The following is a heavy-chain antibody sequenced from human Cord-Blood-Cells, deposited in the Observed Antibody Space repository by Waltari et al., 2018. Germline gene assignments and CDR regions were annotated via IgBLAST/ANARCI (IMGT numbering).Heavy chain of an antibody. CDR3: ARGRGSSSWYAFDI. Sequence: QVQLVQSGAEVKKSGYSVKVSCKASGGTFRSYAMRWVRQAPGQGLEWMGGIIPIFGTANYAQKVQGRVTITADKSTSTAYMELSSLRSEDTAVYYCARGRGSSSWYAFDIWGQGTMVTVSS. CDR1: GGTFRSYA. CDR2: IIPIFGTA. J-gene: IGHJ3*02. D-gene: IGHD6-13*01. V-gene: IGHV1-69*06.